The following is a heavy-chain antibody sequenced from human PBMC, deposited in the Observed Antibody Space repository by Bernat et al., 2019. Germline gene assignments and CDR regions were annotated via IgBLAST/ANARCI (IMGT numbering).Heavy chain of an antibody. D-gene: IGHD4-17*01. CDR3: ARCGFYGDFDGYDI. CDR1: GESLSTYY. CDR2: INHSGST. J-gene: IGHJ3*02. V-gene: IGHV4-34*02. Sequence: QVQLQQWGAGLLKPSETLSLTCAVYGESLSTYYWSWIRQPPGKGLEWIGEINHSGSTNFSPSLKSRVTISVDTSQNHFSLKLTSVTAADTAVYFCARCGFYGDFDGYDIWDQGTMVSVSS.